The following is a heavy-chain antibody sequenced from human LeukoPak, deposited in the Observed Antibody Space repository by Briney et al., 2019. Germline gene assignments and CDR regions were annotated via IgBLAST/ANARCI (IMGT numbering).Heavy chain of an antibody. Sequence: GASVKVSCKASGGTFSSYAISWVRQAPGQGLEWMGGIIPIFGTANYAQKFQGRVTITADESTSTAYMELSSLRSEDTAVYYCARGPSSHIVVVVAATDGAFDIWGQGTMVTVSS. CDR3: ARGPSSHIVVVVAATDGAFDI. CDR2: IIPIFGTA. D-gene: IGHD2-15*01. J-gene: IGHJ3*02. V-gene: IGHV1-69*13. CDR1: GGTFSSYA.